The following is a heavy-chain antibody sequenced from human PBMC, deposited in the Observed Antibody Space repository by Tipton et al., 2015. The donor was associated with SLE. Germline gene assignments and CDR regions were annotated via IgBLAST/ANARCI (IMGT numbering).Heavy chain of an antibody. J-gene: IGHJ4*02. V-gene: IGHV4-31*03. Sequence: LRLSCTVSGGSISSGGYYWSWIRQHPGKGLEWIGYIYYSGSTYYNPSLKSRVTISVDTSKNQFSLKLSSVTAADTAVYYCARSSPADYWGQGTLVTVSS. CDR2: IYYSGST. CDR1: GGSISSGGYY. CDR3: ARSSPADY.